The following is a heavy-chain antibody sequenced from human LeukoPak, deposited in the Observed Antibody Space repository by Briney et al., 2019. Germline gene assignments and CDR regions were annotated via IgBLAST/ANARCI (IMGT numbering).Heavy chain of an antibody. CDR3: ARRVSNYYYGSENYSYYFDH. J-gene: IGHJ4*02. Sequence: SETLSLTCTVSSGSINNYYWGWIRQPPGKGLEWIGYIYYSGSTNYNPSLKSRVTISVDTSENQFSLKLSSVTAADTAVYYCARRVSNYYYGSENYSYYFDHWGQGTLVTVSS. CDR1: SGSINNYY. CDR2: IYYSGST. D-gene: IGHD3-10*01. V-gene: IGHV4-59*08.